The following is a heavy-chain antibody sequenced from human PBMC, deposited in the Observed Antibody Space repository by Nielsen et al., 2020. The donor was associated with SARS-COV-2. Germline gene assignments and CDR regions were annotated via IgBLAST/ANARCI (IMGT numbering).Heavy chain of an antibody. CDR2: IFSNDEK. CDR1: GFSLSNARMG. CDR3: ARIRVVRGVYYYYYMDV. Sequence: SGPTLVKPTETLTLTCTVSGFSLSNARMGVSWIRQPPGKALEWLAHIFSNDEKSYSTSLKSRLTISKDTSKSQVVLTMTNMDPVDTATYYCARIRVVRGVYYYYYMDVWGKGTTVTVSS. J-gene: IGHJ6*03. D-gene: IGHD3-10*01. V-gene: IGHV2-26*01.